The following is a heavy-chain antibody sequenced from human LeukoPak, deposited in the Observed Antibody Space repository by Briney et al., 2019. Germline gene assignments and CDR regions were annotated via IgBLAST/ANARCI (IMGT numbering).Heavy chain of an antibody. CDR2: IRYDGTNK. J-gene: IGHJ4*02. Sequence: GGSLRLSCAASEFSVGSNYMTWVRQAPGKGLEWVAFIRYDGTNKYYADSVKGRFTISRDNSKKTLYLQMNSLRAEDTAVYYCAKGPGIAAARIAPSGNFRLPPLYWGQGTLVTVSS. V-gene: IGHV3-30*02. D-gene: IGHD6-13*01. CDR3: AKGPGIAAARIAPSGNFRLPPLY. CDR1: EFSVGSNY.